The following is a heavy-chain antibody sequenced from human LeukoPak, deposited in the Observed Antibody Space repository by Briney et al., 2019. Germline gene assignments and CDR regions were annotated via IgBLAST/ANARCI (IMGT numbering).Heavy chain of an antibody. Sequence: ASVKVSCKASGYIFTTYAMNWVRQAPGQGLEWMGWINTNTGNLTYAQGFTGRFVFSLDTSVSTASLQISSLKAEDTAVYYCARGRRPDDYWGQGTLFTVSS. D-gene: IGHD2-2*01. CDR1: GYIFTTYA. CDR2: INTNTGNL. CDR3: ARGRRPDDY. J-gene: IGHJ4*02. V-gene: IGHV7-4-1*02.